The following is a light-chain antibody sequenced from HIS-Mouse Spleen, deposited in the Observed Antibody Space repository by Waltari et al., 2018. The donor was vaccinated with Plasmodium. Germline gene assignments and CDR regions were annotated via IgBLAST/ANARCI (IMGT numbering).Light chain of an antibody. J-gene: IGLJ2*01. CDR3: NSPDSSGNHMV. Sequence: SSELTQDPAVSVALGPTVRFTCQGYSIRSSYASRYQQKPGQAPVLVIYGKNNRPSGIPDRVSGYSSGNTATLTITGAQAEDEADYYCNSPDSSGNHMVFGGGTKLTVL. CDR2: GKN. V-gene: IGLV3-19*01. CDR1: SIRSSY.